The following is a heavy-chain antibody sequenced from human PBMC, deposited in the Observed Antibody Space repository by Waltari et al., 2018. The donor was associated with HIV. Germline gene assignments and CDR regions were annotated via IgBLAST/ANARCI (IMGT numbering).Heavy chain of an antibody. Sequence: QVQLQESGPGLVKPSQTLSLTCPVSGGSISSGGYYWSWIRQHPGKGLEWIGYIYYSGSTYYNPYLKSRVTISVDTSKNQFSLKLSSVTAADTAVYYCARAVITMIVVVTEKTILNWFDPWGQGTLVTVSS. CDR3: ARAVITMIVVVTEKTILNWFDP. CDR2: IYYSGST. V-gene: IGHV4-31*03. CDR1: GGSISSGGYY. D-gene: IGHD3-22*01. J-gene: IGHJ5*02.